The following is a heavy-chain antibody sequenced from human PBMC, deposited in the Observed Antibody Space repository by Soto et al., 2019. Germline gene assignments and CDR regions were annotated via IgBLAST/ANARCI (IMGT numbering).Heavy chain of an antibody. CDR1: GFTFSSYG. CDR3: AKDGGSSGYFDY. CDR2: ISYDGSNK. Sequence: PGGSLRLSCAASGFTFSSYGMHWVRQAPGKGLEWVAVISYDGSNKYYADSVKGRFTISRDNSKNTLYLQMNSLRAEDTAVYYCAKDGGSSGYFDYWGQGTLVTVSS. V-gene: IGHV3-30*18. J-gene: IGHJ4*02. D-gene: IGHD3-22*01.